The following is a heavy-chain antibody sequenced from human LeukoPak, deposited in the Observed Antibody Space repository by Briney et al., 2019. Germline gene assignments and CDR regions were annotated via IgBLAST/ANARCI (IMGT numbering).Heavy chain of an antibody. D-gene: IGHD3-3*01. CDR2: THHSGNA. Sequence: SETLSLTCIVSGDSVSGYYWNWIRQPPGKGLEWIGYTHHSGNALYNPSLKSRVTTSVDTSKKQFSLKLKSVTAADTAVYYCARAQINTIFGVVSSLFFDYWGQGTLVTVSS. J-gene: IGHJ4*02. CDR3: ARAQINTIFGVVSSLFFDY. CDR1: GDSVSGYY. V-gene: IGHV4-59*02.